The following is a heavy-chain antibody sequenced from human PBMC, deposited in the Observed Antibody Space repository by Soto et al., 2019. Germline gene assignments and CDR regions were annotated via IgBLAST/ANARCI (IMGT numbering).Heavy chain of an antibody. CDR3: ARDRKLVIPGNYYYYGMDV. D-gene: IGHD6-13*01. J-gene: IGHJ6*02. Sequence: PSETLSLTCSVSGGSIRDYFWTWVRQPPWKGLEWIGYISSSGTINYNPSLKSRVTISLDTSRNHFSLKLSSVTTADTAVYFCARDRKLVIPGNYYYYGMDVWGQGTTVTVAS. CDR2: ISSSGTI. V-gene: IGHV4-59*01. CDR1: GGSIRDYF.